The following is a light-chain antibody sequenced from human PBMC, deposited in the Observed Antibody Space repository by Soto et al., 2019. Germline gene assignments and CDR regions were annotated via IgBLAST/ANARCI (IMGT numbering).Light chain of an antibody. V-gene: IGLV2-14*01. CDR3: SSYTGSSTLVV. CDR2: DVS. CDR1: SSDVGGYNY. Sequence: QSVLTQPASVSGSPGQSITISCTGTSSDVGGYNYVSWYQQHPGKAPKLMIYDVSNRRSGVSNRFSGSKSGNTASLTISGLQAEDGADYYCSSYTGSSTLVVFGGGTKLTVL. J-gene: IGLJ2*01.